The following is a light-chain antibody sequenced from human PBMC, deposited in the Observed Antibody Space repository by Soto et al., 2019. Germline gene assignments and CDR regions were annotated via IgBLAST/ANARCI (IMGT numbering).Light chain of an antibody. V-gene: IGLV2-14*03. Sequence: QSVLPQPASVSGSPGQSITISCTGTSRDVGAYDYVSWYLQYPDKAPQLLIYYVDHRPSGVSSRFSGSKSGNTASLTISGLQAEDEGDYYCCSYADGSIYFFGTGTKLTVL. J-gene: IGLJ1*01. CDR2: YVD. CDR3: CSYADGSIYF. CDR1: SRDVGAYDY.